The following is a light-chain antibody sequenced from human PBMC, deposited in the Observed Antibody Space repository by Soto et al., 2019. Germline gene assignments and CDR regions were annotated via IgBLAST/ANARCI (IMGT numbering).Light chain of an antibody. CDR3: CSYAGSSFYV. V-gene: IGLV2-23*02. CDR1: SSDVGYYNL. J-gene: IGLJ1*01. Sequence: QSALTQPASVSGSPGQSITISCTGTSSDVGYYNLVSWYQQHPGKAPKLMIYDVSKRPSGVSDRFSGSKSGNTASLTISGLQAEDEADYYCCSYAGSSFYVFGTWTKLTVL. CDR2: DVS.